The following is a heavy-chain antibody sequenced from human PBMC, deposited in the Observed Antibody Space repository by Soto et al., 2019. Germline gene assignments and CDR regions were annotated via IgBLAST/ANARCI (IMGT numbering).Heavy chain of an antibody. J-gene: IGHJ5*02. CDR3: ARKDKSGYFNWFGP. V-gene: IGHV5-51*01. D-gene: IGHD3-22*01. CDR2: IFPSDSDT. CDR1: GYKFTSSW. Sequence: GESLKISCRTSGYKFTSSWIALVRRMPGKGLEWMGIIFPSDSDTRYSPSFQGQVTISADRSTSTVFLQWASLKASDTAVYFCARKDKSGYFNWFGPWGQGTLVTVSS.